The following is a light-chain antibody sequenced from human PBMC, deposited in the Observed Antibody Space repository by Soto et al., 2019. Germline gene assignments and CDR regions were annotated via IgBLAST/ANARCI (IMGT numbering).Light chain of an antibody. V-gene: IGLV2-8*01. CDR1: SSDVGGYNY. Sequence: QSALTQPPSASGSPGQSVTISCTGTSSDVGGYNYVSWYQQHPGKAPKLMIYDVTKRPSGVPDRFSGSKSGNTASLTVSGLQAEDEADYYCSSVGGSNKFVVFGGGTKVTVL. CDR3: SSVGGSNKFVV. CDR2: DVT. J-gene: IGLJ2*01.